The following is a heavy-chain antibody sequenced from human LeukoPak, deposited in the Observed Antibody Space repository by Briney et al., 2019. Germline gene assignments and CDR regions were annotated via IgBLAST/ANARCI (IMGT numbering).Heavy chain of an antibody. CDR3: ARTYYDFWSGDLYHYYMDV. CDR2: IYTSGST. V-gene: IGHV4-61*02. D-gene: IGHD3-3*01. Sequence: SQTLSLTCTVSGGSISSGSYYWSWIRQPAGKGLEWIGRIYTSGSTNYNPSLKSRVTISVDTSKNQFSLKLSSVTAVDTAVYYCARTYYDFWSGDLYHYYMDVWGKGTTVTVSS. CDR1: GGSISSGSYY. J-gene: IGHJ6*03.